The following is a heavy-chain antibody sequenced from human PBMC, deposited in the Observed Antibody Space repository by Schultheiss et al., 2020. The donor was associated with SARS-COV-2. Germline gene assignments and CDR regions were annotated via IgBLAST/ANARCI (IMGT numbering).Heavy chain of an antibody. CDR2: IYHSGST. V-gene: IGHV4-38-2*01. CDR1: GGSFSGYY. Sequence: SETLSLTCAVYGGSFSGYYWGWIRQPPGKGLEWIGSIYHSGSTYYNPSLKSRVTISVDTSKNQFSLKLSSVTAADTAVYYCATLSYTPYCGGDCYSFAFDIWGQGTMVTVS. J-gene: IGHJ3*02. CDR3: ATLSYTPYCGGDCYSFAFDI. D-gene: IGHD2-21*02.